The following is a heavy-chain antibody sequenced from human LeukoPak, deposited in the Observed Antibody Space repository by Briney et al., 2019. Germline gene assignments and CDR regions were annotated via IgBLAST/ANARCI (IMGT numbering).Heavy chain of an antibody. J-gene: IGHJ5*02. CDR3: ARDARRGWFDP. V-gene: IGHV4-59*01. CDR2: MYYSGST. CDR1: GGSFSGYY. D-gene: IGHD3-10*01. Sequence: PSETLSLTCAVYGGSFSGYYWSWIRQPPGKGLEWIGYMYYSGSTNYNPSLKSRVTISVDTSKNKFSLKLSSVTAADTAVYYCARDARRGWFDPWGQGTLVTVSS.